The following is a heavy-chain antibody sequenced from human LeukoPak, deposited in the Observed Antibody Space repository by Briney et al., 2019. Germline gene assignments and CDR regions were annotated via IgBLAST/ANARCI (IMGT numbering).Heavy chain of an antibody. Sequence: SETLSLTCTVSGGSISSYYWSWIRQPPGKGLGWIGYIYYSGSTNYDPSLKSRVTISVDTSKNQFSLKLSSVTAADTAVYYCARRSVYYYDSSGYPYYYYYMDVWGKGTTVTISS. CDR2: IYYSGST. CDR3: ARRSVYYYDSSGYPYYYYYMDV. J-gene: IGHJ6*03. CDR1: GGSISSYY. D-gene: IGHD3-22*01. V-gene: IGHV4-59*01.